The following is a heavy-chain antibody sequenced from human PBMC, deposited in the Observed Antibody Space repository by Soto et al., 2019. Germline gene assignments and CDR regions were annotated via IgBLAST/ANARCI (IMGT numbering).Heavy chain of an antibody. CDR1: GGSFSGYY. CDR2: INHSGST. J-gene: IGHJ4*02. Sequence: SETLSLTCAVYGGSFSGYYWSWIRQPPGKGLEWIGEINHSGSTNYNPSLKSRVTISVDTSKNQFSLKLSSVTAADTAVYYCVRDSYGYYFDYWGQGTLVTVSS. D-gene: IGHD5-18*01. CDR3: VRDSYGYYFDY. V-gene: IGHV4-34*01.